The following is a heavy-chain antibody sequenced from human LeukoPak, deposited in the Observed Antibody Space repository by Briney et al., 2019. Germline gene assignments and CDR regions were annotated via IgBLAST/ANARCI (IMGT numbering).Heavy chain of an antibody. CDR2: IYDGGTT. V-gene: IGHV3-53*01. D-gene: IGHD1-26*01. CDR1: GFTVNSHY. J-gene: IGHJ4*02. Sequence: PGGSLRLSFAASGFTVNSHYMTWVRQAPGKGLGWVSIIYDGGTTSYEDSVKGRFTISRDNSNNILYLQMSSLRAEDTAVYYCATVAGGTYHFDLWGQGALVTVSS. CDR3: ATVAGGTYHFDL.